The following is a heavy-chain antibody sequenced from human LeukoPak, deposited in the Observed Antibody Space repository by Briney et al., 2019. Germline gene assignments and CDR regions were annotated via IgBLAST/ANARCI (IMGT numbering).Heavy chain of an antibody. CDR3: AKAPGGAAAGTYFQH. CDR2: ISSNSEST. D-gene: IGHD6-13*01. J-gene: IGHJ1*01. V-gene: IGHV3-23*01. CDR1: GFTFSTYP. Sequence: PGGSLRLSCAASGFTFSTYPMSWVRQAPGKGLQWVSLISSNSESTAYADSVKGRFTISRDNSKNTLYLQMNSLRAEDTAVYYCAKAPGGAAAGTYFQHWGQGTLVTVSS.